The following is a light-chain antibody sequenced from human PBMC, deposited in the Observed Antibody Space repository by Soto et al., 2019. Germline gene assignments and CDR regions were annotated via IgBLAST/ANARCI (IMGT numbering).Light chain of an antibody. CDR2: GAS. CDR1: QSIGSY. J-gene: IGKJ5*01. V-gene: IGKV1-39*01. CDR3: QQSDSTPPT. Sequence: DIQMTQSPASLSASVGDRVTLTCRASQSIGSYLNWYQHKPGKAPKLLIYGASNLQSGVPSRFSGSGSGTDFTLTISSLQPEDFATYYCQQSDSTPPTFGQGTLLEIK.